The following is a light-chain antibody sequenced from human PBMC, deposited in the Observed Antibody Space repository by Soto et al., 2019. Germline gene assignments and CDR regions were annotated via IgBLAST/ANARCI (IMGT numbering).Light chain of an antibody. CDR1: QSISSW. CDR3: QQYRGT. CDR2: DAS. Sequence: DIQMTQSPSTLSASVGDRVTITCRASQSISSWLAWYQQKPGKAPKLLIYDASSLESGVPPRFSGSGSGTEFTLTISSLQPDDFATYYCQQYRGTFGQGTKVDIK. V-gene: IGKV1-5*01. J-gene: IGKJ1*01.